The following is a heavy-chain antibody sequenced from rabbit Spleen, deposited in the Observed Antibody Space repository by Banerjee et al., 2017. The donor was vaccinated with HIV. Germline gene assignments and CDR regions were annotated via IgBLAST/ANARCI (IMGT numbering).Heavy chain of an antibody. Sequence: QSLEESGGGLVQPEGSLTLTCTASGFSFSANYYMCWVRQAPGKGLEWIGTIYVGKGSTDYASWVKSRFTISRNTNQNTVTLQMTSLTVADTATYFCARDTASSFSSYGMDLWGPGTLVTVS. D-gene: IGHD6-1*01. V-gene: IGHV1S40*01. CDR2: IYVGKGST. CDR3: ARDTASSFSSYGMDL. CDR1: GFSFSANYY. J-gene: IGHJ6*01.